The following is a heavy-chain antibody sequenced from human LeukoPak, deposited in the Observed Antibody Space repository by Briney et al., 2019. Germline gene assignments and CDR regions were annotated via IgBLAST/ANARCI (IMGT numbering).Heavy chain of an antibody. CDR3: AKEPVRSGGYKLDY. CDR1: GFTFSIYA. J-gene: IGHJ4*02. CDR2: IDASRDTT. Sequence: GGSLSLSCAASGFTFSIYAMNWVRQAPGKGLEWVSAIDASRDTTYYADSVKGRFTISRDISKNTLYLPMHNLRAEDTAVYYCAKEPVRSGGYKLDYWGQGTLVTVSS. D-gene: IGHD2-15*01. V-gene: IGHV3-23*01.